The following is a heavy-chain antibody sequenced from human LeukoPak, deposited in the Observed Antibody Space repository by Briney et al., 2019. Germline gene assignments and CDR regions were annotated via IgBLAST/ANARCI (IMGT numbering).Heavy chain of an antibody. CDR1: GFTFSSYS. J-gene: IGHJ6*02. V-gene: IGHV3-66*01. CDR2: IYSGGIT. D-gene: IGHD3-10*01. Sequence: PGGSLRLSCAASGFTFSSYSVNWVRQAPGKGLRWVSVIYSGGITYYADSLKGRFTISRDNSKNTLYLQMNSLRAEDTAVYDCARERFGELYRMDVWGQGTTVTVSS. CDR3: ARERFGELYRMDV.